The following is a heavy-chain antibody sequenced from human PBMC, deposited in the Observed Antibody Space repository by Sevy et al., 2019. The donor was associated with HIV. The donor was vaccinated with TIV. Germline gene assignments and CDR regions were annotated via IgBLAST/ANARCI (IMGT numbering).Heavy chain of an antibody. CDR3: TRNGGAFDSGFDP. D-gene: IGHD3-22*01. CDR1: GFTFSSCD. J-gene: IGHJ5*02. CDR2: ISSSGSSI. V-gene: IGHV3-48*03. Sequence: GGSLRLSCTASGFTFSSCDMNWVRQAPGKGLEWVSKISSSGSSIYYANSVKGRLTISRDNAKNSLNLQMNSLRAEDTAVYYCTRNGGAFDSGFDPWGQGTLVTVSS.